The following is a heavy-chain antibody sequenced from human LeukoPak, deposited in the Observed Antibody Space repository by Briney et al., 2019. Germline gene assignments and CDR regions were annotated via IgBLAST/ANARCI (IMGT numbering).Heavy chain of an antibody. J-gene: IGHJ5*02. CDR1: RGSIASSDYY. V-gene: IGHV4-39*07. D-gene: IGHD6-13*01. CDR2: IYYSGSA. Sequence: SETLSLTCTVSRGSIASSDYYWGWIRQSPGRGLEWIGGIYYSGSAYYSPSLKSRVTMSVDTSKNQFSLKLSSVTAADTAVYDCARVGSSRSAAGTTNWFDPWGQGTLVTVSS. CDR3: ARVGSSRSAAGTTNWFDP.